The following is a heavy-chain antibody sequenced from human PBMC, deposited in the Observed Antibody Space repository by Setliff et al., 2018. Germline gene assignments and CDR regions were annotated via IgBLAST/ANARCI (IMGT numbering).Heavy chain of an antibody. D-gene: IGHD6-19*01. J-gene: IGHJ1*01. CDR3: ATPGYSSGWHLEYFQH. CDR1: GFTFSSYS. CDR2: ISSSSSTI. Sequence: GGSLRLSCAASGFTFSSYSMNWVRQAPGKGLEWVSYISSSSSTIYYADSVKGRFTISRDNAKNSLYLQMNSLRAEDTAVYYCATPGYSSGWHLEYFQHWGRGTLVTVSS. V-gene: IGHV3-48*01.